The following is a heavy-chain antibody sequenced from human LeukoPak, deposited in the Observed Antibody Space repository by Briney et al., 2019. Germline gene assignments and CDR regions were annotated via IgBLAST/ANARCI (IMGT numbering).Heavy chain of an antibody. V-gene: IGHV3-21*01. CDR3: ARESLGY. CDR1: GFSFSNYD. Sequence: GGSLRLSRAASGFSFSNYDMIWVRQAPGKGLEWVSSISSSSSYIYYADSVKGRFTISRDNAKNSLYLQMNSLRAEDTAMYYCARESLGYWGQGTLVTVSS. J-gene: IGHJ4*02. CDR2: ISSSSSYI. D-gene: IGHD7-27*01.